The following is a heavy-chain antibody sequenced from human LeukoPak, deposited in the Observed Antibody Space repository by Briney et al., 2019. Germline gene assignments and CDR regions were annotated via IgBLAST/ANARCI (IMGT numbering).Heavy chain of an antibody. V-gene: IGHV3-23*01. CDR2: ISGSGGST. Sequence: PGGSLRLSCAASGFTFSSYAMSWVRQAPGKGLEWVSAISGSGGSTYYADSVKGRFTISRDNSKNTLYLQMNSLRAEDTAVYYCARDLRSENPLNYYGSGSYYKAFDYWGQGTLVTVSS. CDR3: ARDLRSENPLNYYGSGSYYKAFDY. D-gene: IGHD3-10*01. CDR1: GFTFSSYA. J-gene: IGHJ4*02.